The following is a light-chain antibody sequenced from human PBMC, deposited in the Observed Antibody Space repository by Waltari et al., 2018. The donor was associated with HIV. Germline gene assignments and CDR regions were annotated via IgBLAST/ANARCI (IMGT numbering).Light chain of an antibody. CDR1: QSVASDY. CDR3: HQYASSPLT. Sequence: EIVLTQSPGTLSLSPGESATLSCRASQSVASDYLAWYQQKPGQAPRLLIYGASIRATGIPDRFTGSGSGTDFTLTISRLEPEDFAVFYCHQYASSPLTCGGGTKVEIK. J-gene: IGKJ4*01. V-gene: IGKV3-20*01. CDR2: GAS.